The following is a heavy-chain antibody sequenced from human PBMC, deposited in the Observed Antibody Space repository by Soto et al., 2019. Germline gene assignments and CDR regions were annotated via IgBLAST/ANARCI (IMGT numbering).Heavy chain of an antibody. CDR2: ISSSSSYI. CDR3: ARDVYYDSSGYHIPLDV. Sequence: GGALRLSCAASGFTFSSDSMNWVRQARGKGLEWVSSISSSSSYIYYADSVKGRFTISRDNAKNSLYLQMNSLRAEDTAVYYCARDVYYDSSGYHIPLDVWGQATTVTVSS. D-gene: IGHD3-22*01. J-gene: IGHJ6*02. V-gene: IGHV3-21*01. CDR1: GFTFSSDS.